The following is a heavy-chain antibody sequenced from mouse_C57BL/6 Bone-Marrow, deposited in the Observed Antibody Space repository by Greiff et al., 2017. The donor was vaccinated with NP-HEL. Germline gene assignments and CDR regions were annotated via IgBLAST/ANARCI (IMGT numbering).Heavy chain of an antibody. Sequence: EVKLVESGGDLVKPGGSLKLSCAASGFTFSSYGMSWVRQTPDKRLEWVATISSGGSYTYYPDSVKGRFTISRDNAKNTLYLQMSSLKSEDTAMYYCARHPLWPRDYWGQGTTLTVSS. CDR1: GFTFSSYG. CDR3: ARHPLWPRDY. CDR2: ISSGGSYT. V-gene: IGHV5-6*01. J-gene: IGHJ2*01. D-gene: IGHD1-1*02.